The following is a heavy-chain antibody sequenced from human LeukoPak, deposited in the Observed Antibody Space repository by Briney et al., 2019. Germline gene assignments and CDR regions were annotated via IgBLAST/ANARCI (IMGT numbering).Heavy chain of an antibody. J-gene: IGHJ4*02. V-gene: IGHV1-18*01. D-gene: IGHD3-22*01. CDR3: AREVPYDSSRYYQPFDY. CDR2: ISAYNGST. CDR1: GGTFSTFA. Sequence: ASVKVSCKASGGTFSTFAISWVRQAPGQGLEWMGWISAYNGSTNYAQKLQGRVTMTTDTSTSTAYMELRSLRSDDTAVYYCAREVPYDSSRYYQPFDYWGQGTLVTVSS.